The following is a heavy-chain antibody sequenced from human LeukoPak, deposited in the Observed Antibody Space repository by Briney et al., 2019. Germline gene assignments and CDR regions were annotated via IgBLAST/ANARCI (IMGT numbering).Heavy chain of an antibody. J-gene: IGHJ4*02. CDR3: ARGYYYDSSGYFH. Sequence: GASVKVSCKVSGCTFTGYYIHWVRQAPGQGLEWMGWINPTSGGTNYAQKFQGRVTMTRDTSISTAYMELSRLRSDDTAVYYCARGYYYDSSGYFHWGQGTLVTVSS. CDR1: GCTFTGYY. CDR2: INPTSGGT. D-gene: IGHD3-22*01. V-gene: IGHV1-2*02.